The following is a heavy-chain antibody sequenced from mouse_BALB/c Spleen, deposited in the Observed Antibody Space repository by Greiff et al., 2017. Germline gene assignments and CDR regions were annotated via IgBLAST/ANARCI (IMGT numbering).Heavy chain of an antibody. J-gene: IGHJ3*01. CDR1: GFTFNTNA. D-gene: IGHD2-9*01. CDR2: IRSKSNNYAT. CDR3: VRDRAASYGYAIAY. Sequence: TGGGLVQPKGSLKLSCAASGFTFNTNAMNWVRQAPGKGLEWVARIRSKSNNYATYYADSVKDRFTISRDDSQSMLYLQMNNLKTEDTAMYYCVRDRAASYGYAIAYWGQGTLVTVSA. V-gene: IGHV10S3*01.